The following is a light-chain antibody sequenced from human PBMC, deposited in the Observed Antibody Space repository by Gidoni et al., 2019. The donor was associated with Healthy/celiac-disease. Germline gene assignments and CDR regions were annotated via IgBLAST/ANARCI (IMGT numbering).Light chain of an antibody. Sequence: QSVLTQPPSASGPPGQLVTLSCSGSSPNIGSNYVYWYQQLPGTAPKLLIYRNNQRPSGVPDRFSGSKSGTSASLAISGLQSEDEADYYCAAWDDSLSGRVVFGGGTKLTVL. V-gene: IGLV1-47*01. CDR3: AAWDDSLSGRVV. CDR1: SPNIGSNY. CDR2: RNN. J-gene: IGLJ2*01.